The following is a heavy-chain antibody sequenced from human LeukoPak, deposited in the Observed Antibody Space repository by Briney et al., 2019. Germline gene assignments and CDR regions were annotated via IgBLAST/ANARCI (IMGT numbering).Heavy chain of an antibody. J-gene: IGHJ4*02. CDR3: AKALYVLRYFDWAPVFDY. V-gene: IGHV3-23*01. D-gene: IGHD3-9*01. CDR1: GFTFSSCG. Sequence: GGSLRLSCAASGFTFSSCGMSWVHQAPGKGLEWVSAISGSGGSTYYADAVKGRFTISRDNSKNTLYLQMNSLRAEDTAVYYCAKALYVLRYFDWAPVFDYWGQGTLVTVSS. CDR2: ISGSGGST.